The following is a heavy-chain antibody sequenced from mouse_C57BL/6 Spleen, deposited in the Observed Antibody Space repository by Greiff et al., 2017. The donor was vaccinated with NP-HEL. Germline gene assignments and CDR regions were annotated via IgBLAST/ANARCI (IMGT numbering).Heavy chain of an antibody. CDR2: IYPGSGNT. V-gene: IGHV1-76*01. Sequence: VQLQQSGAELVRPGASVKLSCKASGYTFTDYYINWVKQRPGQGLEWIARIYPGSGNTYYNEKFKGKATLTAEKSSSTAYMQLSSLTSEDSAVYFCARFSYDYDGYFDYWGQGTTLTVSS. CDR1: GYTFTDYY. D-gene: IGHD2-4*01. CDR3: ARFSYDYDGYFDY. J-gene: IGHJ2*01.